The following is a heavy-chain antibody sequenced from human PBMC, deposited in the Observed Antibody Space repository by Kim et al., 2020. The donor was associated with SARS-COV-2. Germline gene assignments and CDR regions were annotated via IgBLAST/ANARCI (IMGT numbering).Heavy chain of an antibody. V-gene: IGHV4-34*01. Sequence: SETLSLTCAVYGGSFSGYYWSWIRQPPGKGLEWIGEINHSGSTNYNPSLKSRVTISVDTSKNQFSLKLSSVTAADTAVYYCASGLRMSRPLVNTIFYSQNWFDPWGEGTLVAVSS. J-gene: IGHJ5*02. CDR3: ASGLRMSRPLVNTIFYSQNWFDP. CDR2: INHSGST. CDR1: GGSFSGYY. D-gene: IGHD3-3*01.